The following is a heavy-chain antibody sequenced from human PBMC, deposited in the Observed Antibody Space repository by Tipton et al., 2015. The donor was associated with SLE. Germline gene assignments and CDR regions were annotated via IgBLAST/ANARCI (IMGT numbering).Heavy chain of an antibody. CDR1: GGSFSGYY. D-gene: IGHD6-25*01. V-gene: IGHV4-34*01. J-gene: IGHJ4*02. CDR3: ARWETTSSGFDY. Sequence: TLSLTCAAYGGSFSGYYWSWIRQPPGKGLEWIGEINHSGITNYNPSLKSRVTISVDTSKNQFSLKMSSVTAADTAVYYCARWETTSSGFDYWGQGTLVTFSS. CDR2: INHSGIT.